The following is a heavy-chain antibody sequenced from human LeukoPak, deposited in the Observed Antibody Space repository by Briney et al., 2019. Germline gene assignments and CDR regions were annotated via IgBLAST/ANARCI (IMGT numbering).Heavy chain of an antibody. CDR2: ISGGGGST. CDR1: GFTFSNYV. Sequence: GGSLRLSCAASGFTFSNYVMSWVRQAPGKGLEWVPAISGGGGSTYYADSVKGRFTISRDNSKNTLYLQMNSLRAEDTAVYYCAKGLRGTPVDYWGQGTLVTVSS. D-gene: IGHD1-1*01. V-gene: IGHV3-23*01. CDR3: AKGLRGTPVDY. J-gene: IGHJ4*02.